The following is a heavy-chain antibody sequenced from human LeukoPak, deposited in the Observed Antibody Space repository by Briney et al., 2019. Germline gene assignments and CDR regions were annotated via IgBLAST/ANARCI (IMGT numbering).Heavy chain of an antibody. D-gene: IGHD5-12*01. V-gene: IGHV3-30*02. CDR1: GFTFSSYV. CDR3: AKGGGYEAKYYYYYLDL. Sequence: GGSLRLSCAASGFTFSSYVMYWVRQAPGKGLEWVADIRYDGSNKHYADSVKGRFTISRDNYKNTLYLQMKTLRSEDTAVYYCAKGGGYEAKYYYYYLDLWGKGTTVTISS. J-gene: IGHJ6*03. CDR2: IRYDGSNK.